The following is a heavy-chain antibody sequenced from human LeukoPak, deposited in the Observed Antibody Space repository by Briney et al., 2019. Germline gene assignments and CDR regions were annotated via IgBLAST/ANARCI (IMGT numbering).Heavy chain of an antibody. D-gene: IGHD6-19*01. Sequence: GGSLRLSCAASGFTFSSYWMSWVRQAPGKGLEWVANIKRDGSEKYYVDSVKGRFTISRDNAKNSLYLQMNSLRAEDTAVYYCARRLGYSSGWAYYMDVWGKGTTVTVSS. CDR2: IKRDGSEK. V-gene: IGHV3-7*01. J-gene: IGHJ6*03. CDR3: ARRLGYSSGWAYYMDV. CDR1: GFTFSSYW.